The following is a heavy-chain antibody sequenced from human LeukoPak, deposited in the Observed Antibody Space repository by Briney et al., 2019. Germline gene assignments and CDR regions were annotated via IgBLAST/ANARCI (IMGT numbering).Heavy chain of an antibody. CDR3: ARHHNGGTYHLDY. D-gene: IGHD1-26*01. V-gene: IGHV4-59*08. J-gene: IGHJ4*02. Sequence: PSETLSLTCTVSGDSIGNYYWSWVRRPPEKGLQWIAWIHDSGRTQYNPSLKGRVTMSLDTSENQFSLKMNSVTAADTAVYYCARHHNGGTYHLDYWGQGTLVTVSS. CDR2: IHDSGRT. CDR1: GDSIGNYY.